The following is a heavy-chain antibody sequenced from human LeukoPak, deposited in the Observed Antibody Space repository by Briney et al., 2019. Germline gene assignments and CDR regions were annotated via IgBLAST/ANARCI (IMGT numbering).Heavy chain of an antibody. D-gene: IGHD2-2*01. CDR3: ARIMGRGYCSSTSCRGDWFDP. J-gene: IGHJ5*02. V-gene: IGHV4-4*02. CDR1: GGSISSSNW. Sequence: SGTLSLTCAVSGGSISSSNWWSWVRQPPGKGLEWIGEIYHSGSTNYNPSLKSRVTISVDKSKNQFSLKLSSVTAADTAVYYCARIMGRGYCSSTSCRGDWFDPWGQGTLVTVSS. CDR2: IYHSGST.